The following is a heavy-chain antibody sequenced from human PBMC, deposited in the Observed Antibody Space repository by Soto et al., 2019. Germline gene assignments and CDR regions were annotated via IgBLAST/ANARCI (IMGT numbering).Heavy chain of an antibody. Sequence: QVQVVQSGAEVKTPGSSVKVSCKAAGGYYRSYTITWVRQAPGQGLEWMGRIIRILGVVNYAQKFQGKVTFTADKSTSTAYMELSSLRSDDTAVYYCAGESVGDYPLLDYWGQGTLVTVSS. CDR3: AGESVGDYPLLDY. D-gene: IGHD4-17*01. J-gene: IGHJ4*01. CDR2: IIRILGVV. V-gene: IGHV1-69*08. CDR1: GGYYRSYT.